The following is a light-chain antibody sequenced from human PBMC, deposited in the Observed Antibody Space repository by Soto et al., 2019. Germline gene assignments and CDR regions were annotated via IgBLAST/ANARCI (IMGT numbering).Light chain of an antibody. CDR3: QSYDSSLSSYV. CDR2: GNS. Sequence: HSALTQPPSVSGAPGQRVTISCTGSSSNIGAGYDVHWYQQLPGTAPKLLIYGNSNRPSGVPDRFSGSKSGTSASLAITGLQAEDEADYYCQSYDSSLSSYVFGTGNKVTVL. V-gene: IGLV1-40*01. CDR1: SSNIGAGYD. J-gene: IGLJ1*01.